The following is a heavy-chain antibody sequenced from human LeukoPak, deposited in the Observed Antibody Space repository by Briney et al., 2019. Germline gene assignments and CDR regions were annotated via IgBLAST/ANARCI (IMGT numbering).Heavy chain of an antibody. D-gene: IGHD3-16*02. V-gene: IGHV1-24*01. CDR1: GDTLTELS. CDR2: FDPEDGET. J-gene: IGHJ4*02. CDR3: ATPHLRLGELSFGY. Sequence: ASVKVSCKVSGDTLTELSMHWVRQAPGKGLEWMGGFDPEDGETIYAQKFQGRVTMTEDTSTDTAYMELSSLRSEDTAVYYCATPHLRLGELSFGYWGQGTLVTVSS.